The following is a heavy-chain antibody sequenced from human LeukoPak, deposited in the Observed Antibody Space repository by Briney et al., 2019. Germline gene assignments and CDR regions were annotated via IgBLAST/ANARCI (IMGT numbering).Heavy chain of an antibody. D-gene: IGHD2-2*01. J-gene: IGHJ4*02. V-gene: IGHV3-23*01. CDR1: GFTFSSYA. Sequence: GGSLRLSCAASGFTFSSYAMSWVRQAPGKGLEWVSAISGSGGSTYYADSVKGRFTISRDNSKNTLYLQMNSLRAEDTAVYYCAKWYGVVPARTSCYACHFDYWGQGTLVTVSS. CDR3: AKWYGVVPARTSCYACHFDY. CDR2: ISGSGGST.